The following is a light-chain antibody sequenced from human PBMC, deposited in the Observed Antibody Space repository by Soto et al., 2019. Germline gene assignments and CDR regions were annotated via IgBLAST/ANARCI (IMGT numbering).Light chain of an antibody. CDR2: GAS. CDR1: QSMSTNY. CDR3: HQYDSSPLT. Sequence: EIVLAQSPDTLSLSPGERATLSCRTSQSMSTNYLAWYQQKSGQPPRLLIYGASIRATGIPDRFSGSGSGTDFTLTISRLEPEDFVVYYCHQYDSSPLTFGGGAKVEIK. V-gene: IGKV3-20*01. J-gene: IGKJ4*01.